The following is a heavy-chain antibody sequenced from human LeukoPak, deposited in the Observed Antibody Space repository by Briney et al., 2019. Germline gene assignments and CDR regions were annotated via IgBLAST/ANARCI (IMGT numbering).Heavy chain of an antibody. CDR1: GGPMSNY. D-gene: IGHD5-12*01. CDR2: IFYNGRA. CDR3: ARGPEKWHWAFYHYMDV. J-gene: IGHJ6*03. V-gene: IGHV4-59*01. Sequence: SETLSLICTVSGGPMSNYWSWVRQPPGKGLEWIAYIFYNGRANYNPSLKSRVAISVDTSKNQFSLKLNSVTPAETAVYYCARGPEKWHWAFYHYMDVWGKGATVTVSS.